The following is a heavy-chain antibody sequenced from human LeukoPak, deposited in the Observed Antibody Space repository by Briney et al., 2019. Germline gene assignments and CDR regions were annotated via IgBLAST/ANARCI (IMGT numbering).Heavy chain of an antibody. V-gene: IGHV3-49*04. J-gene: IGHJ6*02. CDR2: IRSKAYGGTT. CDR1: GFTFGDYA. CDR3: TRELWFGEINYYYYYYGMDV. D-gene: IGHD3-10*01. Sequence: PGGSLRLSCTASGFTFGDYAMSWVRQAPGKGLEWVGFIRSKAYGGTTEYAASVKGRFTISRDDSKSIAYLQMNSLKTEDTAVYYCTRELWFGEINYYYYYYGMDVWGQGTTVTVSS.